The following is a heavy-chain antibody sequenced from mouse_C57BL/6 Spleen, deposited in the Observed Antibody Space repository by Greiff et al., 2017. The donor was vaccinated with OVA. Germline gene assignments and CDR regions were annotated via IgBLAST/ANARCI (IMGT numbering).Heavy chain of an antibody. CDR1: GYTFTSYG. CDR3: ASPSNYYGSSYRGAYAMDY. D-gene: IGHD1-1*01. Sequence: VHLVESGAELARPGASVKLSCKASGYTFTSYGISWVKQRTGQGLEWIGEIYPRSGNTYYNEKFKGKATLTADKSSSTAYMELRSLTSEDSAVYFCASPSNYYGSSYRGAYAMDYWGQGTSVTVSS. J-gene: IGHJ4*01. CDR2: IYPRSGNT. V-gene: IGHV1-81*01.